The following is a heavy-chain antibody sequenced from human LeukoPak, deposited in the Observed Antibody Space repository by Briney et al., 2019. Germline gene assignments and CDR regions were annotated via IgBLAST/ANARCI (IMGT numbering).Heavy chain of an antibody. V-gene: IGHV4-34*01. D-gene: IGHD6-19*01. CDR3: ARDYVGVAGTLDY. CDR2: INHSGST. Sequence: SETLSLTCAVYGGSFSGYYWSWIRQPPGKGLEWIGEINHSGSTNYNPSLKSRVSISVDTSKNQFSLKLSSVTAADTAVYFCARDYVGVAGTLDYWGQGTLVTVSS. CDR1: GGSFSGYY. J-gene: IGHJ4*02.